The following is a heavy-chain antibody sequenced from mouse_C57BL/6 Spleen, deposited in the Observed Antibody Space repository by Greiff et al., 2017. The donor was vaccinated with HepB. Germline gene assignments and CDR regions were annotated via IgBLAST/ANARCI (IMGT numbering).Heavy chain of an antibody. J-gene: IGHJ2*01. V-gene: IGHV1-82*01. CDR1: GYAFSSSW. CDR3: ARSVVTTGEAY. Sequence: QVQLQQSGPELVKPGASVKISCKASGYAFSSSWMNWVKQRPGKGLEWIGRIYPGDGDTNYNGKFKGKATLTAAKSSSTAYMQLSSLTSEDSAVYFCARSVVTTGEAYWGQGTTLTVSS. D-gene: IGHD2-2*01. CDR2: IYPGDGDT.